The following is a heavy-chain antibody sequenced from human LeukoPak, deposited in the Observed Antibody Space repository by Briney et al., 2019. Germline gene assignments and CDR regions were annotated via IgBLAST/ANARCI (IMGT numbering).Heavy chain of an antibody. CDR1: GFTFSSYS. CDR2: ISSSGSYI. D-gene: IGHD5-18*01. Sequence: GGSLRLSCAASGFTFSSYSMNWVRQAPGKGLEWVSSISSSGSYIYYADSVKGRFTISRDNAKNSLYLQMNSLRAEDTAVYYCARARGYSYGIEDYWGQGTLVTVSS. CDR3: ARARGYSYGIEDY. V-gene: IGHV3-21*01. J-gene: IGHJ4*02.